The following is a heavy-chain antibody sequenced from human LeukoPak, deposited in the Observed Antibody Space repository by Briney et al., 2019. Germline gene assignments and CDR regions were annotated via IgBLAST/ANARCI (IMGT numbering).Heavy chain of an antibody. CDR2: IYAGDSDT. D-gene: IGHD6-13*01. V-gene: IGHV5-51*01. Sequence: GESLKISCRGSGYSFTTYWIGWVRQMPGKGLEWMGIIYAGDSDTRCSPSFQGQVTISADKSFSTAYLQWSSLKASDTAMYYCARLRYSSSWDFEYWGQGTLVTVSS. J-gene: IGHJ4*02. CDR3: ARLRYSSSWDFEY. CDR1: GYSFTTYW.